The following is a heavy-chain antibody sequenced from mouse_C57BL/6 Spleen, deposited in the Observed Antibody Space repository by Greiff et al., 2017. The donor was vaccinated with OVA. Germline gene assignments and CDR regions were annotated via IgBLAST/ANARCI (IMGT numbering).Heavy chain of an antibody. J-gene: IGHJ4*01. CDR3: VRRDGYWGYAMDY. V-gene: IGHV10-1*01. D-gene: IGHD2-3*01. Sequence: QVVESGGGLVQPQGSLKLSCAASGFSFNTYAMNWVRQAPGKGLEWVARIRSKSNNYATYYADSVKDRFTISRDDSESMLYLQMNNLKTEDTAMYYCVRRDGYWGYAMDYWGQGTSVTVSS. CDR2: IRSKSNNYAT. CDR1: GFSFNTYA.